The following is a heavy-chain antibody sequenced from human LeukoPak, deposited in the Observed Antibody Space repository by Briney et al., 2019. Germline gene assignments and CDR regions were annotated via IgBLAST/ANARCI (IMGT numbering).Heavy chain of an antibody. D-gene: IGHD6-13*01. V-gene: IGHV4-61*01. CDR2: IYYSGST. J-gene: IGHJ6*02. Sequence: ETLSLTCTVSGGXVSSGSYYXXWIRQPPXKGLXXIXYIYYSGSTNYNPSLKSRVTISVDTSKNQFSLKLSSVTAADTAVYYCARVSYSSSWYYYYGMDVWGQGTTVTVSS. CDR3: ARVSYSSSWYYYYGMDV. CDR1: GGXVSSGSYY.